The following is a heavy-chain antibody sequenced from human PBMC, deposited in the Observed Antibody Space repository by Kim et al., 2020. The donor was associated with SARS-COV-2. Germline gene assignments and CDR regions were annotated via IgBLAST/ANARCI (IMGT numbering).Heavy chain of an antibody. Sequence: SGPTLVKPTQTLTLTSTFSGFSLSTSGMCVSWIRQPPGKALEWLARIDWDDDKYYSTSLKTRLTISKDTSKNQVVLTMTNMDPVDTATYYCARMSASIVAADYWGQGTLVTVSS. CDR2: IDWDDDK. J-gene: IGHJ4*02. CDR1: GFSLSTSGMC. CDR3: ARMSASIVAADY. D-gene: IGHD6-13*01. V-gene: IGHV2-70*11.